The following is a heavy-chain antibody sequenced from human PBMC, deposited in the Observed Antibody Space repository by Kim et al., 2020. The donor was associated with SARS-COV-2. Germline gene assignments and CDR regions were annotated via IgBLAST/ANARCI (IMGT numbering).Heavy chain of an antibody. CDR3: ARGDLYYESSGYLGY. D-gene: IGHD3-22*01. Sequence: DSVKGRFTISRDNSKNTLYLQMNSLRAEDTAVYYCARGDLYYESSGYLGYWGQGTLVTVSS. J-gene: IGHJ4*02. V-gene: IGHV3-30*07.